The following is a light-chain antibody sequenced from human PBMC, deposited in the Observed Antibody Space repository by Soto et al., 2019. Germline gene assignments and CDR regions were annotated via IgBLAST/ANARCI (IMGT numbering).Light chain of an antibody. CDR2: DAS. Sequence: DIVLTQSPGTLSLSPGERATLSCRASRSVTTYFAWYQQKPGQAPRLLIYDASTRATGIPDRFSGSGSGTDFTLTISSLQSEDFAVYYCQQYNNWPKWTFGQGTKVEIK. J-gene: IGKJ1*01. CDR1: RSVTTY. V-gene: IGKV3D-15*01. CDR3: QQYNNWPKWT.